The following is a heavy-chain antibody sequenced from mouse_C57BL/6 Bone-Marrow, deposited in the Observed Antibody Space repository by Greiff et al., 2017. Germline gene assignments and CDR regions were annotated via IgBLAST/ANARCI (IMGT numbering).Heavy chain of an antibody. J-gene: IGHJ2*01. D-gene: IGHD1-1*01. CDR2: INPSSGYT. Sequence: QVQLQQSGAELARPGASVKMSCKASGYTFTSYTMHWVKQRPGQSLEWIGYINPSSGYTKYNQKFKDKATLTADKSSSTAYMLLSSLTSEDSAVYYWAIYHYGSSYGYWGQGTTLTVSS. CDR3: AIYHYGSSYGY. V-gene: IGHV1-4*01. CDR1: GYTFTSYT.